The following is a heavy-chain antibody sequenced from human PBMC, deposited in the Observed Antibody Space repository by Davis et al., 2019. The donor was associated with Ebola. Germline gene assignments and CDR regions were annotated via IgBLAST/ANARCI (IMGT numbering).Heavy chain of an antibody. D-gene: IGHD6-13*01. CDR1: GFTFSSYA. CDR2: ISYDGSNK. CDR3: AREDIAAAGLGYYFDY. Sequence: PGGSLRLSCAASGFTFSSYAMHWVRQAPDKGLEWVAVISYDGSNKYYADSVKGRFTISRDNSKNTLYLQMNSLRAEDTAVYYCAREDIAAAGLGYYFDYWGQGTLVTVSS. V-gene: IGHV3-30*04. J-gene: IGHJ4*02.